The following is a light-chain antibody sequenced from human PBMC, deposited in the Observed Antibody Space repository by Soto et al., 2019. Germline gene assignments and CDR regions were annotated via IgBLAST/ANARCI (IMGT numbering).Light chain of an antibody. CDR1: SSNIGSNY. J-gene: IGLJ1*01. CDR3: GRWDTSLCARGV. V-gene: IGLV1-51*01. Sequence: QSVLTQPPSVSAAPGQKVTISRSGNSSNIGSNYVSWYQQFPGTAPKLLIYDINKRPSGIPDRFSGSQSGTSATLDITGLQTGDEADYYCGRWDTSLCARGVSGSGTKAT. CDR2: DIN.